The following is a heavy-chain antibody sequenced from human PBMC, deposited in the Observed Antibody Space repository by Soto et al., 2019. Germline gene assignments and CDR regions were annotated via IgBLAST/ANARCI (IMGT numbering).Heavy chain of an antibody. CDR1: GGSISSGGYY. Sequence: PSETLSLTCTVSGGSISSGGYYWSWIRQHPGKGLEWIGFIYYSGSTYYNPSLKSRVTISVDTSKNQFSLKLSSVTAADTAVYYCARGKGVGIVVVVAATPPDYWGQGTLVTVSS. D-gene: IGHD2-15*01. J-gene: IGHJ4*02. CDR2: IYYSGST. CDR3: ARGKGVGIVVVVAATPPDY. V-gene: IGHV4-31*03.